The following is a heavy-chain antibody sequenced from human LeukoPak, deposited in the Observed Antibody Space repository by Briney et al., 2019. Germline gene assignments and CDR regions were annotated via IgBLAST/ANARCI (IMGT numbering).Heavy chain of an antibody. V-gene: IGHV1-24*01. Sequence: ASVKVSCKVSGYTLTELSMHWVRQAPGKGLEWMGGFDPEDGETIYAQKFQGRVTMTRDTSLSTAFMELTGLTSDDTAVYFCAREPPYSGHCDITTCDVSRFDLWGQGTLVTVSS. CDR1: GYTLTELS. CDR2: FDPEDGET. D-gene: IGHD2-2*01. J-gene: IGHJ4*02. CDR3: AREPPYSGHCDITTCDVSRFDL.